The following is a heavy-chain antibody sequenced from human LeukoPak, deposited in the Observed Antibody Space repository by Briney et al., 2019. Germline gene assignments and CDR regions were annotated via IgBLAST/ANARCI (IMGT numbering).Heavy chain of an antibody. V-gene: IGHV1-18*01. CDR1: GYTFTSYG. D-gene: IGHD5-18*01. Sequence: ASVKVSCKASGYTFTSYGISWVRQAPGQGLEWMGWISTYNGDTNYAQKLHGRVTMTTDTSTSTAYMELRSLRSDDTALYYCARGSSYGFSMGYWGQGTLVTVSS. CDR3: ARGSSYGFSMGY. CDR2: ISTYNGDT. J-gene: IGHJ4*02.